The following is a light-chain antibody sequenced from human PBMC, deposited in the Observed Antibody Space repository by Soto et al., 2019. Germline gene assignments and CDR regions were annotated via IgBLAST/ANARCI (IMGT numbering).Light chain of an antibody. CDR1: QSVSTNF. Sequence: ESVSTPSPGVLSLSQGEGATLSCRASQSVSTNFFAWYQQKPGQAPRLLIYGASTRATGIPDRFSGSGSGTDFTLTISRLEPEDFAVYYCQQYGRTSWTFGQGTKVDIK. J-gene: IGKJ1*01. V-gene: IGKV3-20*01. CDR3: QQYGRTSWT. CDR2: GAS.